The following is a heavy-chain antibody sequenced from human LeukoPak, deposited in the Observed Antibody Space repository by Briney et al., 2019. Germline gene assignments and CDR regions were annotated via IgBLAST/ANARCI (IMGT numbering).Heavy chain of an antibody. J-gene: IGHJ4*02. CDR1: GGSISSNY. D-gene: IGHD1-26*01. V-gene: IGHV4-59*08. CDR2: IYYRGST. CDR3: ARYREVGATVDY. Sequence: SETLSLTCSVSGGSISSNYWSWIRQPPGKGLEWIGYIYYRGSTNYNPSLKSRVTISVDTSKNQFSLKLSSVTAADTAVYYCARYREVGATVDYWGQGTLVTVSS.